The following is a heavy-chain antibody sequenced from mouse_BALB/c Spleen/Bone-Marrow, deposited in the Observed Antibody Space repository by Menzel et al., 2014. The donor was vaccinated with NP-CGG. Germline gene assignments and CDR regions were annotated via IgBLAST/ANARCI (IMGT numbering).Heavy chain of an antibody. Sequence: DVKLVESGGGLVQPGGSLRLSCAPSGFTFTDCYMSWVRQTPGKALEWLGFIRSKANGYTTDYSVSVKGRFTISRDNSQSILYLQMNTLRAEDSATYYCARDENYDIYWYFDVWGAGTTVTVSS. CDR2: IRSKANGYTT. J-gene: IGHJ1*01. CDR3: ARDENYDIYWYFDV. V-gene: IGHV7-3*02. CDR1: GFTFTDCY. D-gene: IGHD1-1*01.